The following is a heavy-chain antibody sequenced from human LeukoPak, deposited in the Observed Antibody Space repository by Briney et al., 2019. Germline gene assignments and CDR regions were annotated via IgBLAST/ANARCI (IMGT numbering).Heavy chain of an antibody. J-gene: IGHJ4*02. D-gene: IGHD3-10*01. CDR1: GFTFTNYA. CDR3: AKDLSPYGSGSKTYDF. V-gene: IGHV3-23*01. CDR2: ISGSGGNT. Sequence: GGSLRLSCAASGFTFTNYAIAWVRQAPGKGLEWVSSISGSGGNTYYADSVKGRFTISRDNSRNTLFLQMTSLRAEDTALYYCAKDLSPYGSGSKTYDFWGQGTLVAVSS.